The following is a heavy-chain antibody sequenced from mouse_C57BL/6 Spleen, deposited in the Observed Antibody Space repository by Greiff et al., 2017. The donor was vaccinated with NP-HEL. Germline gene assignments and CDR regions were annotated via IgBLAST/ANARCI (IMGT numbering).Heavy chain of an antibody. V-gene: IGHV3-6*01. CDR1: GYSITSGYY. D-gene: IGHD2-1*01. Sequence: EVQLQQSGPGLVKPSQSLSLTCSVTGYSITSGYYWNWIRQFPGNKLEWMGYISYDGSNNYNPSLKNRISITRDPSKNQFFLKLNSVTTEDTATYYCASFYYGNAMDYWGQGTSVTVSS. CDR3: ASFYYGNAMDY. CDR2: ISYDGSN. J-gene: IGHJ4*01.